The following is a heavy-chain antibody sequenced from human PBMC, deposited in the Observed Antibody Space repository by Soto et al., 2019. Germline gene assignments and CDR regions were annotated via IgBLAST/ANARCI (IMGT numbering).Heavy chain of an antibody. J-gene: IGHJ4*02. CDR3: AREIERLLGY. V-gene: IGHV3-30-3*01. CDR1: GLTFSNFW. Sequence: GGSLRLSWAASGLTFSNFWIHWVRQAPGKGLEWVAVISYDGRNKYYADSVKGRFTISRDNSKNTLYLQMNSLRAEDTAVYYCAREIERLLGYWGQGTLVTVSS. D-gene: IGHD3-3*01. CDR2: ISYDGRNK.